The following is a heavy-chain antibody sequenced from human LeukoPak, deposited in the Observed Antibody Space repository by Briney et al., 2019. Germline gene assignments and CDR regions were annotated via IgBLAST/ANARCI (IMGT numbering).Heavy chain of an antibody. CDR1: GFTFSSYS. Sequence: GGSLRLSCTASGFTFSSYSLNWVRQAPGKGLEWVSSVSTGSNYIYYADSVKGRFTISRDNDKNSLYLQMNSLRVEDTAVYYCARDPLTLYDYYMDVWGKGTTVTVSS. D-gene: IGHD3-9*01. CDR3: ARDPLTLYDYYMDV. CDR2: VSTGSNYI. J-gene: IGHJ6*03. V-gene: IGHV3-21*01.